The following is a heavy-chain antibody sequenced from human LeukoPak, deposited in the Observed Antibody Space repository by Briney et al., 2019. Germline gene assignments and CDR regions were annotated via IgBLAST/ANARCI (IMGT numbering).Heavy chain of an antibody. V-gene: IGHV3-23*01. Sequence: GGSLRLSCAASGFTFSSYAMSWVRQAPGKGLEWVSAISGSGGSTYYADSVKGRFTISRDNSKNTLYLQMNSLRAEDTAVYYCAKDSRAYCGGDCXXLPHYWGQGTLVTVSS. CDR2: ISGSGGST. D-gene: IGHD2-21*02. CDR3: AKDSRAYCGGDCXXLPHY. CDR1: GFTFSSYA. J-gene: IGHJ4*02.